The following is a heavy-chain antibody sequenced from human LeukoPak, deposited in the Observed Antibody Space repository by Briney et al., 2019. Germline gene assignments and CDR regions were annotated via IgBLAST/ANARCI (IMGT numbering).Heavy chain of an antibody. CDR1: GFTFSDYY. D-gene: IGHD3-22*01. CDR3: ARVRGYDTSDYDF. J-gene: IGHJ4*01. CDR2: ISSSSSYT. V-gene: IGHV3-11*06. Sequence: PGGSLRLSCAASGFTFSDYYMSWIRQAPGKGLEWVSYISSSSSYTNYADSVKGRFTISRDNAKNTLYLQMNSLRAEDSAVYYCARVRGYDTSDYDFWGHGTLVTVSS.